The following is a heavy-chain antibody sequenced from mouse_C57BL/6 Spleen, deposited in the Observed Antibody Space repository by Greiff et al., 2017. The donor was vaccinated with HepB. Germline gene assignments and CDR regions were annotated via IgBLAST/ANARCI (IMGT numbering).Heavy chain of an antibody. CDR1: GYSITSGYY. CDR2: ISYDGSN. J-gene: IGHJ4*01. V-gene: IGHV3-6*01. Sequence: EVKLMESGPGLVKSSQSLSLTCSVTGYSITSGYYWNWIRQFPGNKLEWMGYISYDGSNNYNPSLKNRISITRDTSKNQFFLKLNSVTTEDTATYYCARGERYDYDGSYYAMDYWGQGTSVTVSS. D-gene: IGHD2-4*01. CDR3: ARGERYDYDGSYYAMDY.